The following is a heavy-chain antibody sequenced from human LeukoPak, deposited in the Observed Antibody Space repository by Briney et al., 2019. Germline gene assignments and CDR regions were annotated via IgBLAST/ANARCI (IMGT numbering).Heavy chain of an antibody. D-gene: IGHD3-10*01. V-gene: IGHV4-39*07. CDR3: ARAVRDRGVILPWFDP. CDR2: IYYSGRT. Sequence: SETLSLTCTVSGGSISSSSFYWGWIRQPPGKGLECIGSIYYSGRTYYNPSLKSRVTISVDTSKNQFSLKLSSVIAADTAVYYCARAVRDRGVILPWFDPWGQGTLVTVSS. CDR1: GGSISSSSFY. J-gene: IGHJ5*02.